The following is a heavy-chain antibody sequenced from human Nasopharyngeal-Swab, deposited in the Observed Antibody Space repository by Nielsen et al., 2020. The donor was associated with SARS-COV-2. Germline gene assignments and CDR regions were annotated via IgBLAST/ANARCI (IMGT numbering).Heavy chain of an antibody. D-gene: IGHD2-8*01. CDR2: IKQDGSEK. J-gene: IGHJ6*02. Sequence: GGSLRLSCAASGFTFSSYWMSCVRQAPGKGLDWVPNIKQDGSEKYYVDSVKGRFTISRDNAKNSLYLQMNSLRAEDTAVYYCARDDIGYCTNGVCRAVGRYGMDVWGQGDTVTVAS. V-gene: IGHV3-7*01. CDR1: GFTFSSYW. CDR3: ARDDIGYCTNGVCRAVGRYGMDV.